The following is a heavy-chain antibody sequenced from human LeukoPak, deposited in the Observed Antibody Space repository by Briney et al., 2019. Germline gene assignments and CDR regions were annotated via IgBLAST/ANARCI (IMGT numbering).Heavy chain of an antibody. D-gene: IGHD3-22*01. CDR3: ARGSTYYDSSGQVPFDY. CDR1: GFILSGYF. V-gene: IGHV3-7*01. J-gene: IGHJ4*02. Sequence: GGSLRLSCAASGFILSGYFMSWVRQAPGKGLEWVASIKHDGSEEYYVDSVRGRFTISRDNTKSSLYLQMSSLRAEDTAVYYCARGSTYYDSSGQVPFDYWGQGTLVTVSS. CDR2: IKHDGSEE.